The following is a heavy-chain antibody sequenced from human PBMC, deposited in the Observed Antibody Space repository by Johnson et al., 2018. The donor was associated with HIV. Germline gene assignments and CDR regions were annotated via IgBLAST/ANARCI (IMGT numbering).Heavy chain of an antibody. J-gene: IGHJ3*02. D-gene: IGHD6-19*01. V-gene: IGHV3-7*01. CDR2: IKQDGSEK. Sequence: VYLVESGGGLVQPGGSLRLSCAASGFTFSSYWMSWVRQAPGKGLEWVANIKQDGSEKYYVDSVKGRFTISRDNAKNSLYLQMNSLRAEDTAVYYCARDGYSSGWYGNDAFDIWGQGTMVTVSS. CDR3: ARDGYSSGWYGNDAFDI. CDR1: GFTFSSYW.